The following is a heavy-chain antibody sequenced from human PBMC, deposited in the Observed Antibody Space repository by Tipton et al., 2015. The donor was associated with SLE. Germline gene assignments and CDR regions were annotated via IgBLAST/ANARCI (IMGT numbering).Heavy chain of an antibody. Sequence: TLSLTCTVSGGSISSSSHYWSWIRQPPGKGLEWIGYIYYSGSTNYNPSLKSRVTISVDTSKNQFSLKLSSVTAADTAVYYCARNGQRELLAWYYYGMDVWGQGTTVTVSS. V-gene: IGHV4-61*01. CDR2: IYYSGST. CDR1: GGSISSSSHY. CDR3: ARNGQRELLAWYYYGMDV. J-gene: IGHJ6*02. D-gene: IGHD1-26*01.